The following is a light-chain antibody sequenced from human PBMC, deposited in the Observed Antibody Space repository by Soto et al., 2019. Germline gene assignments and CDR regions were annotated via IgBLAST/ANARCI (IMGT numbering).Light chain of an antibody. CDR2: KAS. CDR1: QGISSW. CDR3: QQYNSYSWT. J-gene: IGKJ1*01. Sequence: DIQLTQSPSFLSASVGDRVTITCRASQGISSWLAWYQQKPGKAPKLLIYKASSLESGVPSRFSGSGSGTECTLTISSLQPDDVATYYCQQYNSYSWTFGQGTKVDIK. V-gene: IGKV1-5*03.